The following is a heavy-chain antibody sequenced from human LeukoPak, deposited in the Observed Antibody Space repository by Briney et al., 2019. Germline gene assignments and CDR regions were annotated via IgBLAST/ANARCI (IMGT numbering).Heavy chain of an antibody. Sequence: GGSLRLSCAASGFTVSSNYMSWVRQAPGKGLEWVSVIYSGGSTYYADSVKGRFTISRDNSKNTLYLQMNSLRAEDTAVYYCARDVVTTTGDYFDHWGQGTLVTVSS. CDR2: IYSGGST. CDR3: ARDVVTTTGDYFDH. CDR1: GFTVSSNY. J-gene: IGHJ4*02. V-gene: IGHV3-66*02. D-gene: IGHD2-2*01.